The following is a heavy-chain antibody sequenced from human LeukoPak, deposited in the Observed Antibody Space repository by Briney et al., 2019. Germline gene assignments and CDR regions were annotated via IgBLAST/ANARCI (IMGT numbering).Heavy chain of an antibody. J-gene: IGHJ5*02. D-gene: IGHD2-2*01. CDR2: INHSGST. CDR3: ARAGVIVVVPAAMLSYWFDP. CDR1: GFTFSSYW. Sequence: PGGSLRLSCAASGFTFSSYWMSWVRQPPGKGLEWIGEINHSGSTNYNPSLKSRVTISVDTSKNQFSLKLSSVTAADTAVYYCARAGVIVVVPAAMLSYWFDPWGQGTLVTVSS. V-gene: IGHV4-34*01.